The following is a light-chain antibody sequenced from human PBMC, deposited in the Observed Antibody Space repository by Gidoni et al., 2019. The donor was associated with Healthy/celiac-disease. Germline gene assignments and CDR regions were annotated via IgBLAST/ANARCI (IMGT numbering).Light chain of an antibody. V-gene: IGKV4-1*01. J-gene: IGKJ1*01. CDR1: QSVLYSSNTKNY. CDR2: WAS. CDR3: QQYYSTPPA. Sequence: DIVMTQSPDSLAVSLGARATINCKSSQSVLYSSNTKNYLAWYQQKPGQPPKLLIYWASTREAGVPDRVSGSGSGTDFTLTISSLQAEDVAVYYCQQYYSTPPAFGQGTKVEIK.